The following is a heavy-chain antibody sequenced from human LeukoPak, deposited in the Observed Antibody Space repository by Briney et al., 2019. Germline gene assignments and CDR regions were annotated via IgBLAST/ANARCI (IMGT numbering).Heavy chain of an antibody. Sequence: TLSLTCAVSGGSISSGGYSWSWIRQPPGKGLEWIGYIYYSGSTYYNPSLKSRVTISVDTSKNQFSLKLTSVTAADTAMYYCARDSRAYFGHDFWGQGTLVTVSS. CDR3: ARDSRAYFGHDF. D-gene: IGHD2/OR15-2a*01. J-gene: IGHJ4*02. V-gene: IGHV4-30-4*07. CDR1: GGSISSGGYS. CDR2: IYYSGST.